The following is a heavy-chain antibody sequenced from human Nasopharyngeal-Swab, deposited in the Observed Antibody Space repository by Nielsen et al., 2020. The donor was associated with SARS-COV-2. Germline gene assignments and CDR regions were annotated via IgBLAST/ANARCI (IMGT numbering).Heavy chain of an antibody. CDR2: FDPEDGET. CDR1: GYTLTELS. J-gene: IGHJ5*02. Sequence: ASVKVSCKVSGYTLTELSMHWVRQAPGKGLEWMGGFDPEDGETIYAQKFQGRVTMTEDTSTDTAYMELTSLRSEDTAVYYCATGFAFRPNWFDPWGQGTLVTVSS. V-gene: IGHV1-24*01. D-gene: IGHD2-21*01. CDR3: ATGFAFRPNWFDP.